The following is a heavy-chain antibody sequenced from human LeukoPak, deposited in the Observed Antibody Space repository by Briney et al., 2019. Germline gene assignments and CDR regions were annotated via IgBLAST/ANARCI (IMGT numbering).Heavy chain of an antibody. CDR3: AKGRFWVQLWLDYFDY. J-gene: IGHJ4*02. Sequence: PVGSLRLSCAASGFTFSSYGMHWVRQAPGKGLEWVAVIWYDGSNKYYADSVKGRFTISRDNSINTLYLQMNSLRAEDTAVYYCAKGRFWVQLWLDYFDYWGQGTLVTVSS. V-gene: IGHV3-33*06. CDR2: IWYDGSNK. D-gene: IGHD5-18*01. CDR1: GFTFSSYG.